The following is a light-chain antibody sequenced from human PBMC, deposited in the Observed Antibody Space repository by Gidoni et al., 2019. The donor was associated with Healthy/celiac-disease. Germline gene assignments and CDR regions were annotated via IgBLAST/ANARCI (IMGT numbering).Light chain of an antibody. V-gene: IGKV1-27*01. Sequence: DIQMTQAPSSLSASVGDRVTITCRASQGISNYLAWYHQNPGKVPKLLIYAASTLQSGVPSRFSGSGSGTDFTLTISSLQPEDVATYNCQKYNSXXRXFGQGTKVEX. J-gene: IGKJ1*01. CDR3: QKYNSXXRX. CDR2: AAS. CDR1: QGISNY.